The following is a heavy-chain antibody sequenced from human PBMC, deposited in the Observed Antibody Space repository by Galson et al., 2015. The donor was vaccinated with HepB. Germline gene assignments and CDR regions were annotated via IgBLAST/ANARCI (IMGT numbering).Heavy chain of an antibody. V-gene: IGHV3-21*01. J-gene: IGHJ6*02. Sequence: SLRLSCAASGLIVSSNCMNWVRQAPGKGLEWVSSISSSSSYIYYADSVKGRFTISRDNSKNTLYLQMNSLRAEDTAVYYCARDGGGVVPAAIPYYYYGMDVWGQGTTVTVSS. CDR1: GLIVSSNC. CDR2: ISSSSSYI. CDR3: ARDGGGVVPAAIPYYYYGMDV. D-gene: IGHD2-2*02.